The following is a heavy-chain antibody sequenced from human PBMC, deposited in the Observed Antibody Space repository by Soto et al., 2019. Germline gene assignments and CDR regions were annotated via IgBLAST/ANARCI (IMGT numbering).Heavy chain of an antibody. V-gene: IGHV4-31*03. CDR3: ARAKTDYGDYTNWFDP. Sequence: SETLSLTCTVSGGSISSGGYYWSWIRQHPGKGLEWIGYIYYSGSTYYNPSLKSRVTISVDTSKNQFSLKLSSVTAADTAVYYCARAKTDYGDYTNWFDPWGQGTLVTVSS. CDR2: IYYSGST. J-gene: IGHJ5*02. CDR1: GGSISSGGYY. D-gene: IGHD4-17*01.